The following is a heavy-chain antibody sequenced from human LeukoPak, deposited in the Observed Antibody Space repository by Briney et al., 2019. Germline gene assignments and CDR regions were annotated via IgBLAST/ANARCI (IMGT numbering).Heavy chain of an antibody. V-gene: IGHV4-34*01. D-gene: IGHD2-2*01. Sequence: SETLSLTCAVYGGSFSGYYWSWIRQPPGKGLEWIGEINHSGSTNYNPSLKSRVTISVDTSKNQFSLKLSSVTAADTAVYYCARDRIVVVPAARVVDAFDIWGQGTMVTVSS. CDR3: ARDRIVVVPAARVVDAFDI. CDR1: GGSFSGYY. J-gene: IGHJ3*02. CDR2: INHSGST.